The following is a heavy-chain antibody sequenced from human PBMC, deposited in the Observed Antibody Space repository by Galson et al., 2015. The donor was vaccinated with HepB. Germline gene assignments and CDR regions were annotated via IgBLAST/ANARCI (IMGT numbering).Heavy chain of an antibody. CDR1: GFTFSSYD. J-gene: IGHJ2*01. CDR2: IGTAGDP. Sequence: SLRLSCAASGFTFSSYDTHWVRQATGKGLEWVSAIGTAGDPYYPGSVKGRFTISRENTKNSLYLQMNSLRAGDTAVYYCARGPSYYYDSSGYYNWYFDLWGRGTLVTVSS. CDR3: ARGPSYYYDSSGYYNWYFDL. D-gene: IGHD3-22*01. V-gene: IGHV3-13*05.